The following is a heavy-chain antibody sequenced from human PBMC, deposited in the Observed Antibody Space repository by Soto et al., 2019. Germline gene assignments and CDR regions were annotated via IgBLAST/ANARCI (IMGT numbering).Heavy chain of an antibody. J-gene: IGHJ6*02. D-gene: IGHD1-26*01. Sequence: ASVKVSCKASGYTFTTYALHWVRQAPGQRPEWMGWINPASGHTKYSKRFKNRVTITRDTSASTGYMELSSLRSEDTAVYYCGRSVVGATGEILYNAMDVWGQGTTVTVS. V-gene: IGHV1-3*01. CDR1: GYTFTTYA. CDR2: INPASGHT. CDR3: GRSVVGATGEILYNAMDV.